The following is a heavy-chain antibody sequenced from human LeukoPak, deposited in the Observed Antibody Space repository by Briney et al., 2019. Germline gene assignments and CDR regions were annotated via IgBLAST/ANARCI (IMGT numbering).Heavy chain of an antibody. Sequence: SETLSLTCAVYGGSFSGYYWSWIRQPPGKGLEWIGEINHSGSTSYNPSLKSRVTISVDTSKNQFSLKLSSVTAADTAVYYCARAYWRQLPSAIDYWGQGTLVTVSS. J-gene: IGHJ4*02. D-gene: IGHD5-18*01. CDR2: INHSGST. CDR3: ARAYWRQLPSAIDY. V-gene: IGHV4-34*01. CDR1: GGSFSGYY.